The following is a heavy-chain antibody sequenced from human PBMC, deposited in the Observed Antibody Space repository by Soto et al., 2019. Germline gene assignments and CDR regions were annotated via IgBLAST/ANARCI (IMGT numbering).Heavy chain of an antibody. V-gene: IGHV3-74*01. CDR2: VNGDGSST. CDR3: ASGGPYSSAEVDY. CDR1: GFTFSSYW. D-gene: IGHD6-25*01. Sequence: EVQLVESGGGLVQPGGSLRLSCAASGFTFSSYWMHWVRQAPGKGLVWVSRVNGDGSSTSYADSVKGRFTISRDNAKNTLYLRMNSLRVEDTAVYYCASGGPYSSAEVDYWGQGTLVTVSS. J-gene: IGHJ4*02.